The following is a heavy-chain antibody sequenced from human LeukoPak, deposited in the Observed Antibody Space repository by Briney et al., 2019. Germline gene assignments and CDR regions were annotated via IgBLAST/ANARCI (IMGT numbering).Heavy chain of an antibody. Sequence: GGSLRLSCAASGFTFSSYSMNWVRQAPGKGLEWVGRIKSKTDGGTTDYAAPVKGRFTISRDDSKNTLYLQMNSLKTEDTAIYYCTKTYYYGSGSLDYWGQGTLVTVSS. V-gene: IGHV3-15*01. CDR1: GFTFSSYS. J-gene: IGHJ4*02. CDR3: TKTYYYGSGSLDY. CDR2: IKSKTDGGTT. D-gene: IGHD3-10*01.